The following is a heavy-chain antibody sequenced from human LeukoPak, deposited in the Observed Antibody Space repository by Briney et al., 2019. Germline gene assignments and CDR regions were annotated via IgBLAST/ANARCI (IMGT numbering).Heavy chain of an antibody. V-gene: IGHV4-39*01. CDR1: GGSISSSSYY. CDR3: ARHDFWSGYLPHYFDY. J-gene: IGHJ4*02. CDR2: IYYSGST. Sequence: ETLSLTCTVSGGSISSSSYYWGWIRQPPGKGLEWIGSIYYSGSTYYNPSLKSRVTISVDTSKNQFSLKLSSVTAADTAVYYCARHDFWSGYLPHYFDYWGQGTLVTVSS. D-gene: IGHD3-3*01.